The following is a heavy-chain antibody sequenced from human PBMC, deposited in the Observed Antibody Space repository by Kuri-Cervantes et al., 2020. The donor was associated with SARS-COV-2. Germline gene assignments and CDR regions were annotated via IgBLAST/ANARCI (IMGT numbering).Heavy chain of an antibody. V-gene: IGHV4-59*12. J-gene: IGHJ4*02. CDR1: GGSISSYY. CDR2: IYYSGST. D-gene: IGHD4-17*01. Sequence: ESLKISCTVSGGSISSYYWSWIRQPPGKGLEWIGYIYYSGSTNYNPSLKSRVTISVDTSKNQFSLKLSSVTAADTAVYYCARGYTTTVIEFGYFDYWGQGTLVTVSS. CDR3: ARGYTTTVIEFGYFDY.